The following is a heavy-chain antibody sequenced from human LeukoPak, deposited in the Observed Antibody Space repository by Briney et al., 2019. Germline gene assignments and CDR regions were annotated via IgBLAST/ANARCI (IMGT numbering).Heavy chain of an antibody. CDR2: ISGSGGST. CDR1: GFTFSSYE. V-gene: IGHV3-23*01. J-gene: IGHJ4*02. D-gene: IGHD3-10*01. CDR3: AKDPTRYYYGSGVDY. Sequence: PGGSLRLSCAASGFTFSSYEINWVRQAPGKGLEWVSAISGSGGSTYYADSVKGRFTISRDNSKNTLYLQMNSLRAEDTAVYYCAKDPTRYYYGSGVDYWGQGTLVTVSS.